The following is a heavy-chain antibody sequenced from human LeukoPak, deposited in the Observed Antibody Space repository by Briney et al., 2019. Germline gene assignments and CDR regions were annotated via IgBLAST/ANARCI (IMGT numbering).Heavy chain of an antibody. V-gene: IGHV4-39*07. CDR3: ARLVVVISRIDY. D-gene: IGHD3-22*01. CDR2: IYYSGST. J-gene: IGHJ4*02. Sequence: SETLSLTCTVSGGSISSSSYCWGWIRQPPGKGLEWIGSIYYSGSTYYNPSLKSRVTISVDTSKNQFSLKLSSVTAADTAVYYCARLVVVISRIDYWGQGTLVTVSS. CDR1: GGSISSSSYC.